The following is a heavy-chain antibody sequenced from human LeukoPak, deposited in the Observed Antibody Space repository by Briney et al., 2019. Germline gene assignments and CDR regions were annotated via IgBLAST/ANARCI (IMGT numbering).Heavy chain of an antibody. Sequence: PGGSLRLSCAASGFTFSSYWMSWVRQAPGKGLEWVANIKLDGSEKNYVDSVKGRFTISRDNAESSLYLQMNSLRDEDTAVYYCARAYSYVLYWGQGTLVTVSS. V-gene: IGHV3-7*04. D-gene: IGHD5-18*01. CDR1: GFTFSSYW. CDR2: IKLDGSEK. J-gene: IGHJ4*02. CDR3: ARAYSYVLY.